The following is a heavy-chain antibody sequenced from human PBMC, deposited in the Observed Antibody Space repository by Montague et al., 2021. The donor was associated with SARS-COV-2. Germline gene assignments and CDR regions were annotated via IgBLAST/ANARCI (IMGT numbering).Heavy chain of an antibody. Sequence: ALVKPTQTLTLTCTFSGFSLTTSAVGVGWIRQPPGKALEWLAVIYWDDDKRYSPSLKSRLTITKDISKNQVVLIMTNMDPVDTGTYYRAHSRGGGNSAVGGNWGQGTLGTVSS. CDR1: GFSLTTSAVG. D-gene: IGHD4-23*01. CDR2: IYWDDDK. CDR3: AHSRGGGNSAVGGN. V-gene: IGHV2-5*02. J-gene: IGHJ1*01.